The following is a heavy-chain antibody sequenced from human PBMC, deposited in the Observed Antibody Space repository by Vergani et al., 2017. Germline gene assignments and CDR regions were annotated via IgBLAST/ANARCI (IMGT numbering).Heavy chain of an antibody. J-gene: IGHJ4*02. CDR1: GFTFSSHA. Sequence: EVQLLQSEGAVVQPGGSLRLSCVASGFTFSSHAMRWVRQGHGQGLEWVSSIKNTGDSTYYADSVKGRFTISRDNSKNTLYLQMNSLRVEDTAVYYCGRGSNNYNWGQGSLVTVSS. CDR3: GRGSNNYN. D-gene: IGHD5-24*01. CDR2: IKNTGDST. V-gene: IGHV3-23*01.